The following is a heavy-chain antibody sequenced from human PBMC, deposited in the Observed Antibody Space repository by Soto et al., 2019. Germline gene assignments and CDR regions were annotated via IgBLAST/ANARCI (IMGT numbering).Heavy chain of an antibody. D-gene: IGHD3-16*01. J-gene: IGHJ5*02. V-gene: IGHV4-39*01. CDR3: ARYVRPWFDP. CDR1: GGSISSSSYY. Sequence: QLQLQESGPGLVKPSETLSLTCTVSGGSISSSSYYWGWIRQPPGKGLEWIGSIYYSGSSYYNPSLKSRVTISVDTSKNQFSLKLSSVTAADTAVYYCARYVRPWFDPWGQGTLVTVSS. CDR2: IYYSGSS.